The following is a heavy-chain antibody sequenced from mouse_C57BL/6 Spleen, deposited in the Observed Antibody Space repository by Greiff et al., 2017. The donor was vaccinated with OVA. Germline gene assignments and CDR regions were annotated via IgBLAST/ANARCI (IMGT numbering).Heavy chain of an antibody. CDR1: GYTFTSYW. J-gene: IGHJ3*01. Sequence: QVQLQQPGAELVKPGASVKLSCKASGYTFTSYWMQWVKQRPGQGLEWIGEIDPSDSYTNYNQKFKGKATLTVDTSSSTAYMQLSSLTSEGSAVYYCTRGGGVRTSWDGYFFAYWGQGTLVTVSA. CDR2: IDPSDSYT. CDR3: TRGGGVRTSWDGYFFAY. D-gene: IGHD2-3*01. V-gene: IGHV1-50*01.